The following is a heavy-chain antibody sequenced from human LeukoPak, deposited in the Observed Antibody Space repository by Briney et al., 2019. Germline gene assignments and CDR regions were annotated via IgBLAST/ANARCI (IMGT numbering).Heavy chain of an antibody. V-gene: IGHV4-34*01. CDR2: INHSGST. Sequence: SETLSLTCAVYGGSLSGYYWSWIRQPPGKGLEWIGEINHSGSTNYNPSLKSRVTISVDTSKNQFSLELSSVTAADTAVYYCARGRILWFGELLSRHYYFDYWGQGTLVTVSS. CDR1: GGSLSGYY. CDR3: ARGRILWFGELLSRHYYFDY. J-gene: IGHJ4*02. D-gene: IGHD3-10*01.